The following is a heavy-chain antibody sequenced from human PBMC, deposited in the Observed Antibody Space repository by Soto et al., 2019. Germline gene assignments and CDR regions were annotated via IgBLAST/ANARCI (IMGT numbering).Heavy chain of an antibody. D-gene: IGHD5-12*01. CDR1: GFSFSDYF. CDR3: SRPGYSNYDSDY. Sequence: ASVKVSCKASGFSFSDYFMHWVRQAPGQGLEWMGIINPSGDSRNYAQKFQGRVTITRDTSTSTVYMDLSSLRYEDTAVYYCSRPGYSNYDSDYWGQGTLVTVSS. V-gene: IGHV1-46*03. CDR2: INPSGDSR. J-gene: IGHJ4*02.